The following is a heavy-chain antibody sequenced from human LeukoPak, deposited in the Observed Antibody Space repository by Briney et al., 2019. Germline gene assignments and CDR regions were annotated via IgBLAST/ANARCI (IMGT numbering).Heavy chain of an antibody. CDR1: GYTFTSYY. Sequence: ASVKVSCKASGYTFTSYYMHWVRQAPGQGLEWMGIINPSGGSTSYAQKFQGRVTMTRDMSTSTAYMELRSLRSDDTAVYYCARRTYYDFWSGYYGYYYYMDVWGKGTTVTVSS. D-gene: IGHD3-3*01. V-gene: IGHV1-46*01. CDR2: INPSGGST. J-gene: IGHJ6*03. CDR3: ARRTYYDFWSGYYGYYYYMDV.